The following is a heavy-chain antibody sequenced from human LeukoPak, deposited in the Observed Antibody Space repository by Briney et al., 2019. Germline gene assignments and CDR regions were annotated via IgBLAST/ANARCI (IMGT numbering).Heavy chain of an antibody. J-gene: IGHJ4*02. CDR2: TYYSGST. CDR3: ARDVGATPGYFDY. Sequence: SETLSLTCTVSGGSISSYYWSWIRQPPGKGLEWIGYTYYSGSTNYNPSTNYNPSLKSRATISVDTAKNQFSLKLSSVTAADTAVYCCARDVGATPGYFDYWGQGTLVTVSS. V-gene: IGHV4-59*01. D-gene: IGHD1-26*01. CDR1: GGSISSYY.